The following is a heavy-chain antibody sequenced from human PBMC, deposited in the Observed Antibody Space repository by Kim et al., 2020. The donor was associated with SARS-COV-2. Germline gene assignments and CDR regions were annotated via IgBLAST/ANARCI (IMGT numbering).Heavy chain of an antibody. D-gene: IGHD3-3*01. V-gene: IGHV1-8*01. CDR3: ARGHDFWSGYYKL. J-gene: IGHJ4*02. Sequence: YAQKVQGRVTMTRNTSISTAYMELGSLRSEDTAVYYCARGHDFWSGYYKLWGQGTLVTVSS.